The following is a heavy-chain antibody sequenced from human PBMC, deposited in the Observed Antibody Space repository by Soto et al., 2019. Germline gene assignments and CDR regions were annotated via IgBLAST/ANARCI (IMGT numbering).Heavy chain of an antibody. Sequence: ASVKVSCKASGYTFTSYDINWVRQATGQGLEYLGWMNPNSGNTGYVQKFQGRVTMTRDTSISTAYMELSSLRSEDAAVYFCARGVKYGAYSRWFDPWGQGTLVTVSS. V-gene: IGHV1-8*01. CDR1: GYTFTSYD. J-gene: IGHJ5*02. D-gene: IGHD4-17*01. CDR3: ARGVKYGAYSRWFDP. CDR2: MNPNSGNT.